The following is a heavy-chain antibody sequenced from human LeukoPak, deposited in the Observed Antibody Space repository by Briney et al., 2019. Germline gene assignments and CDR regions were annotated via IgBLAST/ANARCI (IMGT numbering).Heavy chain of an antibody. V-gene: IGHV1-8*01. J-gene: IGHJ5*02. CDR3: ARGGDIAVVPAAMVGP. CDR2: MNTNSGNT. CDR1: GYTFTSYD. D-gene: IGHD2-2*01. Sequence: ASVKVSCKASGYTFTSYDINWVRQATGQGLEWMGWMNTNSGNTGHAQKFQGRLTMTRDTSTNTAYMELSSLRSEDTAVYYCARGGDIAVVPAAMVGPWGQGTLVTVSS.